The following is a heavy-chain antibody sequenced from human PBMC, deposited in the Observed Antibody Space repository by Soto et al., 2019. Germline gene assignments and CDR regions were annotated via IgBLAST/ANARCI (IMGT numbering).Heavy chain of an antibody. CDR3: VRVGGSGWTLDF. Sequence: QVHLVQSGAEVKKPGASVKVSCKTSGYTFTAFAVHWVRQASGQMLEWMGWINVSNGDTKSSQNLQGRVTITRDTSASTVYMELSRLRSEETAVYYSVRVGGSGWTLDFWGQGTLVTVSS. CDR2: INVSNGDT. V-gene: IGHV1-3*01. J-gene: IGHJ4*02. D-gene: IGHD6-25*01. CDR1: GYTFTAFA.